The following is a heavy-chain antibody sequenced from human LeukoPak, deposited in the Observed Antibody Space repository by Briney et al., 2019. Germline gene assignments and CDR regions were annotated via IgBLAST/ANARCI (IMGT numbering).Heavy chain of an antibody. Sequence: GASVKVSCKASGYTFTVYYMHWVRQAPGQGLEWMGWINPNSGGTNYAQTFQGRVTMTRDTSISTAYIELSRLRSDDTAVYYCARDLGAGGVAAAANFDYWGEGTLVTVSS. CDR2: INPNSGGT. CDR3: ARDLGAGGVAAAANFDY. D-gene: IGHD6-13*01. CDR1: GYTFTVYY. J-gene: IGHJ4*02. V-gene: IGHV1-2*02.